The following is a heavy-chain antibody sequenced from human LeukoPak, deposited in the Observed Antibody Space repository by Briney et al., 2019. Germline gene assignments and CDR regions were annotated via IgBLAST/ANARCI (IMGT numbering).Heavy chain of an antibody. CDR1: GFTFSSYS. CDR3: ARDLVVTPGYFDY. Sequence: EGSLRLSCAASGFTFSSYSMSWVRQAPGKGLEWVSSISSSSSYIYYADSVKGRFTISRDNAKNSLYLQMNSLGAEDTAVYYCARDLVVTPGYFDYWGQGTLVTVSS. V-gene: IGHV3-21*01. J-gene: IGHJ4*02. CDR2: ISSSSSYI. D-gene: IGHD4-23*01.